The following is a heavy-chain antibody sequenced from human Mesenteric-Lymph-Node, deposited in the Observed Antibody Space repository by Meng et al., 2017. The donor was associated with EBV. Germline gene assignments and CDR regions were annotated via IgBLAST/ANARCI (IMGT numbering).Heavy chain of an antibody. CDR3: ARGPYSSYDY. J-gene: IGHJ4*02. Sequence: QVQLQQWGAGLLKPSDTLSLTCAVYGGSFSGYYWSWIRQPPGKGLEWIGEINHSGSTNYNPSLKSRVTISVDTSKNQFSLKLSSVTAADTAVYYCARGPYSSYDYWGQGTLVTVSS. CDR1: GGSFSGYY. V-gene: IGHV4-34*01. CDR2: INHSGST. D-gene: IGHD6-6*01.